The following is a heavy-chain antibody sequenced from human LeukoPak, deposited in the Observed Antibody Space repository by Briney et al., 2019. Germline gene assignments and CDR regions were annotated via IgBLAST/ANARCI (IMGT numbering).Heavy chain of an antibody. J-gene: IGHJ4*02. Sequence: GGSLRLSCAASGFTFNDYAMHWVRQVPGKGLEWVAVFTGGGGTTDYADSLKGRFTISRDNSKNSLHLQMNSLRTEDAALYYCAKGVYRSSRDFHHWGQGTLVTVSS. V-gene: IGHV3-43*02. CDR2: FTGGGGTT. CDR1: GFTFNDYA. D-gene: IGHD6-19*01. CDR3: AKGVYRSSRDFHH.